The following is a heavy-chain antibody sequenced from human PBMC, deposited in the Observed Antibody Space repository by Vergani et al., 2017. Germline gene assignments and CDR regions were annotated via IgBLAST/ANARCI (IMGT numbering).Heavy chain of an antibody. V-gene: IGHV1-2*02. D-gene: IGHD6-25*01. Sequence: QVQQVQSGAEVKKPGASVKVSCKTSGYIFTGYSMHWVRQAPGQGLEWMGWINPKSGDTKYAQKFQGRVTMTRDTSINTAYMELSRLRSDDTAVFYCAKSPRLAASPYYYYYMDVWGKGTTVTVSS. CDR3: AKSPRLAASPYYYYYMDV. CDR2: INPKSGDT. J-gene: IGHJ6*03. CDR1: GYIFTGYS.